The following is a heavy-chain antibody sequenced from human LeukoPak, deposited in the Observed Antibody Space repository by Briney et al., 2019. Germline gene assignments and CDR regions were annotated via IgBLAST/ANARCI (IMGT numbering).Heavy chain of an antibody. Sequence: ASVKVSCKASGYTFTSYGISWVRQAPGQGLEWMGWISAYNGNTNYAQKLQGRVTMTTDTSTSTAYMELRSLRSDDTAVYYCARASNYYDSSGYSWFDPWGQGTLVTVSS. CDR3: ARASNYYDSSGYSWFDP. CDR1: GYTFTSYG. V-gene: IGHV1-18*01. CDR2: ISAYNGNT. D-gene: IGHD3-22*01. J-gene: IGHJ5*02.